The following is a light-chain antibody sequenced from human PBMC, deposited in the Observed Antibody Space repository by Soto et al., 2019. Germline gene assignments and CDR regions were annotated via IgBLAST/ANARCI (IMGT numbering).Light chain of an antibody. Sequence: IVMTQSPATVSVSPGDTATLSCRASRSVSSYLAWYQQKPGQAPRLLIYDASNRATGIPARFSGSGSGTDFTLTISSLEPEDFAVYYCQQRSNWPRTFGRGTKVDIK. CDR1: RSVSSY. J-gene: IGKJ1*01. CDR2: DAS. CDR3: QQRSNWPRT. V-gene: IGKV3-11*01.